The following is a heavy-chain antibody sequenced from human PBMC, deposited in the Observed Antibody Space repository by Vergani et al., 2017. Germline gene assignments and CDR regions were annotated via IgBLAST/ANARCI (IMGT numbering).Heavy chain of an antibody. V-gene: IGHV4-34*01. CDR2: INHSGST. CDR3: ARVSSEQLPTENWFDP. D-gene: IGHD1/OR15-1a*01. Sequence: QVQLQQWGAGLLKPSETLSLTCAVYGGSFSGYYWSWIRQPPGKGLEWIGEINHSGSTNYNPSLKSRVTISVDTSKNQFSLKLSSVTAADTAVYYCARVSSEQLPTENWFDPWGQGTLVTVSS. J-gene: IGHJ5*02. CDR1: GGSFSGYY.